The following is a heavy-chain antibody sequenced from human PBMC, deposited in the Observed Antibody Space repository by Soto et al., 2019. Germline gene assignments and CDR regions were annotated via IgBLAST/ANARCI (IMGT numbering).Heavy chain of an antibody. CDR3: ARDWEFGF. J-gene: IGHJ4*02. D-gene: IGHD3-10*01. CDR2: INPSGDST. CDR1: GYTFSIYY. V-gene: IGHV1-46*01. Sequence: GASVKVSGKASGYTFSIYYIHWVRQAPGQGLEWMGVINPSGDSTTYAQKFQGRVTMTKDTSTSTLYMELSSLRSEDTAVYYCARDWEFGFWGQGTLVTVSS.